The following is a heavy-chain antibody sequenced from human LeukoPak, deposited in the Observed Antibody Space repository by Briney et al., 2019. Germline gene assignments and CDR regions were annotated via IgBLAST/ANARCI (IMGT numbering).Heavy chain of an antibody. D-gene: IGHD2-2*01. V-gene: IGHV3-7*05. Sequence: GGSLRLSCAASGFTFSSYSMTWVRQAPGKGLEWVGNINQDGSDKYYVDSVKGRFTISRDNAKNSLYLQMNSLRAEDTAVYYCARDTSRRYDYWGQGTLVTVSS. CDR3: ARDTSRRYDY. J-gene: IGHJ4*02. CDR1: GFTFSSYS. CDR2: INQDGSDK.